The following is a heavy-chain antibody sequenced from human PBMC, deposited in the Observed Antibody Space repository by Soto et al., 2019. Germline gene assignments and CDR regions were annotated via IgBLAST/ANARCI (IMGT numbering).Heavy chain of an antibody. CDR1: GGTFSSYA. Sequence: QVQLVQSGAEVKKPGSSVKVSCKASGGTFSSYAISWVRQAPGQGLEWMGGIIPIFGTANYAQKFQGRVTITADESTSTPYMEPSSLRSEDTAEYYCARGTTIITMGRGVTQNYYGMDVWGQGTTVTVSS. V-gene: IGHV1-69*12. D-gene: IGHD3-10*01. CDR2: IIPIFGTA. CDR3: ARGTTIITMGRGVTQNYYGMDV. J-gene: IGHJ6*02.